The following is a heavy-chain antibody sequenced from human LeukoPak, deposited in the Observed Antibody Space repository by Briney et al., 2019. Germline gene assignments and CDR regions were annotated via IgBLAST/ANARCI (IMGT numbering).Heavy chain of an antibody. V-gene: IGHV3-7*01. D-gene: IGHD1-14*01. Sequence: PGGSLRLSCAASGFTFSSYWMNWVRQAPGKGLEWVANIKQDGSEKYYVDSVKGRFTISRDNAKNSLYLQMNSLRAEDTAVYYCARDLGGLFATGDYFDYWGQGTLVTVSS. CDR1: GFTFSSYW. CDR3: ARDLGGLFATGDYFDY. CDR2: IKQDGSEK. J-gene: IGHJ4*02.